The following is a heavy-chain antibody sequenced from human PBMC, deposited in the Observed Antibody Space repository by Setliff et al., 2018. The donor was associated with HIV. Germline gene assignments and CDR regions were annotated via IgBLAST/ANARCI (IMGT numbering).Heavy chain of an antibody. CDR1: GDSISSYY. V-gene: IGHV4-4*08. D-gene: IGHD4-4*01. J-gene: IGHJ4*02. CDR3: AREHDYSNYRRLDS. CDR2: IHHSGSS. Sequence: NPSETLSLTCTVSGDSISSYYWSWIRQPPGKGLEWIGYIHHSGSSDYTPSLRSRVTMSVDTSKNQFSLKLTSVTAADTAVYYCAREHDYSNYRRLDSWGQGILVTVSS.